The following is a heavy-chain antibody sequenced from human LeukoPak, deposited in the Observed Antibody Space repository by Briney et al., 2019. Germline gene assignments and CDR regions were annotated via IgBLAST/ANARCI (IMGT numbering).Heavy chain of an antibody. CDR3: ARDKAPSGWHKRWWFDP. CDR2: INPNSGGT. V-gene: IGHV1-2*02. D-gene: IGHD6-19*01. CDR1: GYTFTGYY. Sequence: ASVKVSCKASGYTFTGYYMHWVRQAPGQGLEWMGWINPNSGGTNYAQKFQGRDTMTRDTSISTAYMELSRLRSYDTAVYYCARDKAPSGWHKRWWFDPWGQGALVTVSS. J-gene: IGHJ5*02.